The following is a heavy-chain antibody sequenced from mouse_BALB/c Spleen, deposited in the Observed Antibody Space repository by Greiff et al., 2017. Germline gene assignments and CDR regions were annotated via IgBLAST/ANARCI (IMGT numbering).Heavy chain of an antibody. CDR2: IYPSDSYT. D-gene: IGHD1-2*01. J-gene: IGHJ2*01. V-gene: IGHV1-69*02. CDR1: GYTFTSYW. CDR3: TRQVITTADFDY. Sequence: QVQLQQPGAELVRPGASVKLSCKASGYTFTSYWINWVKQRPGQGLEWIGNIYPSDSYTNYNQKFKDKATLTVDKSSSTAYMQLSSPTSEDSAVYYCTRQVITTADFDYWGQGTTLTVSS.